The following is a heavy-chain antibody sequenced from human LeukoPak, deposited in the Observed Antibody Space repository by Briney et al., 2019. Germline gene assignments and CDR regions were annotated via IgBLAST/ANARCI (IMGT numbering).Heavy chain of an antibody. D-gene: IGHD5-12*01. V-gene: IGHV1-8*01. J-gene: IGHJ5*01. Sequence: ASVKVSCKASGYTFTSYDINWMRQATGQGLEWMGWMNPNSGNTGYAQKFQGRVTMTRNTSISTAYMELSSLRSEDTAVYYCARPRRDGYNRFDYWGQGTLVTVSS. CDR3: ARPRRDGYNRFDY. CDR1: GYTFTSYD. CDR2: MNPNSGNT.